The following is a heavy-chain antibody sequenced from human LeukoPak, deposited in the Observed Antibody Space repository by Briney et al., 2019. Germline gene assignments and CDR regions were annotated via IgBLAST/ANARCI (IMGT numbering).Heavy chain of an antibody. J-gene: IGHJ4*02. Sequence: GGSLRLSCAASGFTFSSYGMHWVRQAPGKGLEWVAVISYDGSNKYYADSVKGRFTISRDNSKNTLYLQMNSLRAEDTAVYYCAKDRDDILTTYYFDYWDQGTLVTVSS. D-gene: IGHD3-9*01. CDR2: ISYDGSNK. CDR1: GFTFSSYG. V-gene: IGHV3-30*18. CDR3: AKDRDDILTTYYFDY.